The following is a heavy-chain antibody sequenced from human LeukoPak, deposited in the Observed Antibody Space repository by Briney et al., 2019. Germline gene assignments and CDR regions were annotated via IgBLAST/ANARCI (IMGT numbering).Heavy chain of an antibody. V-gene: IGHV1-3*01. CDR2: INAGNGNT. CDR3: ARESDYGDYWYFDY. D-gene: IGHD4-17*01. CDR1: GYTFTSYA. Sequence: ASVKVSCKASGYTFTSYAMYWVRQAPGQRLEWMGWINAGNGNTKYSQKFQGRVTITRDTSASTAYMELSSLRSEDTAVYYCARESDYGDYWYFDYWGQGTLVTVSS. J-gene: IGHJ4*02.